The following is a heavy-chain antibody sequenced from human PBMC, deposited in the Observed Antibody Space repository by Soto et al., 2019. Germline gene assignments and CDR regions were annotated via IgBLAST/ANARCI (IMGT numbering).Heavy chain of an antibody. J-gene: IGHJ4*02. CDR2: ISYDGSNK. V-gene: IGHV3-30-3*01. D-gene: IGHD2-2*01. CDR1: GFTFSSYA. Sequence: LRLSCAASGFTFSSYAMHWVRQAPGKGLEWVAVISYDGSNKYYADSVKGRFTISRDNSKNTLYLQMNSLRAEDTAVYYCARDDQQGAFDYWGQGTLVTVSS. CDR3: ARDDQQGAFDY.